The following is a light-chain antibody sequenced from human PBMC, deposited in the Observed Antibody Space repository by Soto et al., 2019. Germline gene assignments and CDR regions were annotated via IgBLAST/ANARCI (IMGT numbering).Light chain of an antibody. V-gene: IGLV2-14*02. CDR2: EGS. CDR3: SSYTMTSPVV. J-gene: IGLJ2*01. Sequence: QSALTQPASVSGSPGQSITISCTGTSSDVGSYNLVSWYQQHPGKAPKLMIYEGSKRPSGVSNRFSGSKSGNTASLTISGLQTEDEALYYCSSYTMTSPVVFGGGTKLTVL. CDR1: SSDVGSYNL.